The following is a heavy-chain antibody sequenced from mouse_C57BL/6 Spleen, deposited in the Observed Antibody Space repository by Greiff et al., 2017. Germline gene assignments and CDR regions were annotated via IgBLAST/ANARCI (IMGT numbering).Heavy chain of an antibody. CDR1: GFSLTSYG. Sequence: VKLVESGPGLVQPSQSLSITCTVSGFSLTSYGVHWVRQSPGKGLEWLGVIWSGGSTDYNAAFISRLSISKDNSKSQVFFKMNSLQADDTAIYYCARNDGSIPYAMDYWGQGTSVTVSS. J-gene: IGHJ4*01. D-gene: IGHD2-3*01. V-gene: IGHV2-2*01. CDR2: IWSGGST. CDR3: ARNDGSIPYAMDY.